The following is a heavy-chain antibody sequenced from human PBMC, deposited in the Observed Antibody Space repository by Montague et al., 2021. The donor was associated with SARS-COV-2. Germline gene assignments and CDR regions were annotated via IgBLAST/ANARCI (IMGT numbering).Heavy chain of an antibody. CDR3: SRGVGWYSSGWFDY. V-gene: IGHV4-31*03. J-gene: IGHJ4*02. D-gene: IGHD6-25*01. CDR2: IYYSGST. Sequence: TLSLTCTVSGGSISSGGYYWSWIRQHPGKGLEWIGYIYYSGSTYYNPSLKSRVTISVDTSKNQFSLKLSSVTAADTAVYYCSRGVGWYSSGWFDYWGQGTLVTVSS. CDR1: GGSISSGGYY.